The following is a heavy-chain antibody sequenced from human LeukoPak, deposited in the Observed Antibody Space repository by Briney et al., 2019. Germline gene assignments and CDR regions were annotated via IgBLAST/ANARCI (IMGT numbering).Heavy chain of an antibody. Sequence: SETLSLTCAVSGYSISSGYYWGWIRQPPGKGLEWIGSIYHSGSTYYNPSLKSRVTTSVDTSKNQFSLKLSSVTAADTAVYYCARAAVYSSPFDYWGQGTLVTVSS. CDR1: GYSISSGYY. CDR3: ARAAVYSSPFDY. CDR2: IYHSGST. V-gene: IGHV4-38-2*01. D-gene: IGHD6-19*01. J-gene: IGHJ4*02.